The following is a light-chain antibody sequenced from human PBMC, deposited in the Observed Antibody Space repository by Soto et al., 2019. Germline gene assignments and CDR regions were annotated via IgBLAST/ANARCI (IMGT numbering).Light chain of an antibody. V-gene: IGKV1-5*03. CDR1: QSISPW. Sequence: DIQMTQCPSTVSASVGDRVTITCRASQSISPWVAWYQQKPGKVPKLLIYKASNLERGVPSRFSGSGSGTEFTLTISSLQPDDFATYYCQHYNNYPAPFGGGTKVEIK. CDR3: QHYNNYPAP. J-gene: IGKJ4*01. CDR2: KAS.